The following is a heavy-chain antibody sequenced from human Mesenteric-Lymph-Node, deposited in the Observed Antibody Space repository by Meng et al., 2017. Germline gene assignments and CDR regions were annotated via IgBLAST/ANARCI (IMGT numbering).Heavy chain of an antibody. Sequence: QGELGESGGGVVQPGSSLRLSCAASGFTFSSYAMHWVRQAPGKGLEWVAVISYDGSNKYYADSVKGRFTISRDNSKNTLYLQMNSLRAEDTAVYYCARRVMDFGELYFDPWGQGTLVTASS. D-gene: IGHD3-10*01. V-gene: IGHV3-30*04. CDR1: GFTFSSYA. CDR3: ARRVMDFGELYFDP. J-gene: IGHJ5*02. CDR2: ISYDGSNK.